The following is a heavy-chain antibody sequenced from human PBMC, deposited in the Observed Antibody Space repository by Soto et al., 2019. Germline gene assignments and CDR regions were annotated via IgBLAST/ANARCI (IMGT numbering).Heavy chain of an antibody. Sequence: LXLSCAASVFTFSTYEFNWVRQAPGRGLEWISYISVSGNIIKYAESVKGRFTISRDNADNSLHLHMSNLRVDDTALYFCVRDTMRASAAASLDYWGQGTQVTVSS. D-gene: IGHD2-2*01. CDR1: VFTFSTYE. CDR3: VRDTMRASAAASLDY. J-gene: IGHJ4*02. V-gene: IGHV3-48*03. CDR2: ISVSGNII.